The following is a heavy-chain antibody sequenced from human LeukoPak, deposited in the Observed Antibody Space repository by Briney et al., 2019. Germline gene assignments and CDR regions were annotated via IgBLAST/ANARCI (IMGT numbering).Heavy chain of an antibody. CDR3: AHGTTSSPVDY. V-gene: IGHV2-5*02. CDR1: GFSLSTSGVG. D-gene: IGHD1-1*01. CDR2: ISWDDDK. J-gene: IGHJ4*02. Sequence: SGPTLVKPTQTLTLTCTFSGFSLSTSGVGVGWIRQPPGQALEWLALISWDDDKRYSPSLKSRLTITKDTSKNLVVLTMTNMDPVDTATYYCAHGTTSSPVDYWGQGTLVTVSS.